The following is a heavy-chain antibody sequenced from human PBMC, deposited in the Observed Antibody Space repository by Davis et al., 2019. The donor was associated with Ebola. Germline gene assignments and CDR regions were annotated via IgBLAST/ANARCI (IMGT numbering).Heavy chain of an antibody. CDR3: ARGPTDPSGG. J-gene: IGHJ4*02. V-gene: IGHV1-69*13. CDR2: IIPMFRSP. Sequence: SVKVSCKASGDTFSSFAVSWVRQAPGQGLEWMGGIIPMFRSPNYAQKFQDRVTITADDSTKTVYMELKSLRSEDTAVYYCARGPTDPSGGWGQGTLVTVSS. CDR1: GDTFSSFA. D-gene: IGHD3-16*01.